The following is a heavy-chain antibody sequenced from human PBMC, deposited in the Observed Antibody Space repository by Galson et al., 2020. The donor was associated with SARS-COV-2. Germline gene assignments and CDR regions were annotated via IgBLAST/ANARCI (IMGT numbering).Heavy chain of an antibody. Sequence: ASVKVSCRATGYTFTTNYIHWVRQAPGQGLEWMGWMNPSSGDTKFAQKFQGRVIMTRDMSTPTAYMDLSRLRSEDTAVYFCARGGTVFGVAIMPLDSWGQGSLVTVSS. D-gene: IGHD3-3*01. CDR2: MNPSSGDT. CDR3: ARGGTVFGVAIMPLDS. CDR1: GYTFTTNY. J-gene: IGHJ4*02. V-gene: IGHV1-2*02.